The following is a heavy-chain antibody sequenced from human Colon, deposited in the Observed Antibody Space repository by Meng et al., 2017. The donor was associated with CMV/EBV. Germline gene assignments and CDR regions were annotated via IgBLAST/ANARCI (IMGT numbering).Heavy chain of an antibody. Sequence: GEPLKISCTASGMTFSNAWMSWVRQAPGKGLEWIGRIKSKIDGGTTDYAAPVKGRLSLSRDDSKNTLYRQMNSLKTEDTAVYYCAAITAATVTLYGMDVWGLGTTVTVSS. V-gene: IGHV3-15*01. J-gene: IGHJ6*02. D-gene: IGHD6-13*01. CDR3: AAITAATVTLYGMDV. CDR1: GMTFSNAW. CDR2: IKSKIDGGTT.